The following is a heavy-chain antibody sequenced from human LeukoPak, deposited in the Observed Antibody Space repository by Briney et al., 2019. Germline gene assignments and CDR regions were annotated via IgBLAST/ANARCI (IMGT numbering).Heavy chain of an antibody. CDR1: GGTFSSYA. CDR2: IIPIFGTA. D-gene: IGHD2-2*03. Sequence: SAKVSCKASGGTFSSYAISWVRQAPGQGLEWMGGIIPIFGTANYAQKFQGRVTITADKSTSTAYMELSSLRSEDTAVYYCARAISGYCSSTSCYGEYHYYYMDVWGKGTTVTVSS. CDR3: ARAISGYCSSTSCYGEYHYYYMDV. V-gene: IGHV1-69*06. J-gene: IGHJ6*03.